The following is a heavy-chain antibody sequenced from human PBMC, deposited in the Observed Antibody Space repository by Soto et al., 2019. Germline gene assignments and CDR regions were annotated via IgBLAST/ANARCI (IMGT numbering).Heavy chain of an antibody. J-gene: IGHJ3*02. CDR1: GYTFTSYY. CDR3: ARIPGIAVAGTGYDAFDI. V-gene: IGHV1-46*01. Sequence: GASVNVSCKASGYTFTSYYMHWVRQAPGQGLEWMGIINPSGGSTSYAQKFQGRVTMTRDTSTSTVYMELSSLRSEDTAVYYCARIPGIAVAGTGYDAFDIWGQGTMVTVSS. D-gene: IGHD6-19*01. CDR2: INPSGGST.